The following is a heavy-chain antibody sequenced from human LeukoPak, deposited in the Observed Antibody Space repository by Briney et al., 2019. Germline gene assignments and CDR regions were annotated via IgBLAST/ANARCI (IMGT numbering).Heavy chain of an antibody. Sequence: PGRSLRLSCAASGFIFSKHGMHWVRQAPGKGLEWVAVIWYDGNNKYYADSVKGRFTISRDNSKNTLYLQMNSLRAEDTAVYYCAKEGDNYGDYVGAFDIWGQGTMVTVSS. V-gene: IGHV3-33*06. CDR3: AKEGDNYGDYVGAFDI. D-gene: IGHD4-17*01. J-gene: IGHJ3*02. CDR2: IWYDGNNK. CDR1: GFIFSKHG.